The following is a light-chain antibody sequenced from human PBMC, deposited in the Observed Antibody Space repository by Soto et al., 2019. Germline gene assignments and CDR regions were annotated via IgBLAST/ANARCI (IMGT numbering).Light chain of an antibody. CDR3: QPRSNWPPRVT. V-gene: IGKV3-11*01. J-gene: IGKJ4*01. CDR1: QSVSSY. CDR2: AAS. Sequence: EIVLTQSPATLSLPPRERATLSCRASQSVSSYLAWYQQKPGQAPRLLIYAASNRATGIPARFSDSGSGTDSTLTISSLAPEDFAVYYGQPRSNWPPRVTFGGGTKVEIK.